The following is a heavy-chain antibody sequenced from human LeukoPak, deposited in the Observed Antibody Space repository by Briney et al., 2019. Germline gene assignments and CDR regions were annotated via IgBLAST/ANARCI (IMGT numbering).Heavy chain of an antibody. Sequence: PGGSLRLSCTASGFTVTTYYMSWVRQAPGKGLEWVSVMYTGGTTYYADSVKGRFTISREYSKNTLYLQMNSLSAEDTAVYYCARDRSGYDYTAFDIWGQGTMVIVS. CDR3: ARDRSGYDYTAFDI. V-gene: IGHV3-53*01. J-gene: IGHJ3*02. D-gene: IGHD5-12*01. CDR2: MYTGGTT. CDR1: GFTVTTYY.